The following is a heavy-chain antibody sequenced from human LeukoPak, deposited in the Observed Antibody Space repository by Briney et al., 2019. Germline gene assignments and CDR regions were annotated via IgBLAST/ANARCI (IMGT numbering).Heavy chain of an antibody. CDR1: GYTFTGYY. CDR2: INPNSGGT. Sequence: ASVEVSCKASGYTFTGYYMHWVRQAPGQGLEWMGWINPNSGGTNYAQKFQGRVTMTRDTSISTAYMELSRLRSDDTAVYYCARVYYDSSGWGVGYYYYYYMDVWGKGTTVTVSS. CDR3: ARVYYDSSGWGVGYYYYYYMDV. D-gene: IGHD3-22*01. V-gene: IGHV1-2*02. J-gene: IGHJ6*03.